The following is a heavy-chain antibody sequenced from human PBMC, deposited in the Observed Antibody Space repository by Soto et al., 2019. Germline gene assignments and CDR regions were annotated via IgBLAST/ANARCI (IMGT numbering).Heavy chain of an antibody. Sequence: LRLSCTASEFSFSSYAMHWIRQSPGKGLEWVAVISFNGNSLHYADSVKDRFTISRDNSKSTLYLQMNNMRTEDTAVYYCARTFDTSTYYFGYWGQGTLVTVSS. CDR2: ISFNGNSL. CDR1: EFSFSSYA. V-gene: IGHV3-30-3*01. CDR3: ARTFDTSTYYFGY. J-gene: IGHJ4*02. D-gene: IGHD3-9*01.